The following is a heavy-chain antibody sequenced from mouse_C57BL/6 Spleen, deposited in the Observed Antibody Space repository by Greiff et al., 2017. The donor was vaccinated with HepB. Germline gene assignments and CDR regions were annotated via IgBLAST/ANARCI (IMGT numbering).Heavy chain of an antibody. J-gene: IGHJ1*03. CDR2: IWRGGST. Sequence: QVQLKESGPGLVQPSQSLSITCTVSGFSLTSYGVHWVRQSPGKGLEWLGVIWRGGSTDYNAAFMSRLSITKDNSKSQVFFKMNSLQADDTAIYYCAKNDGYYPNWYFDVWGTGTTVTVSS. CDR3: AKNDGYYPNWYFDV. V-gene: IGHV2-5*01. CDR1: GFSLTSYG. D-gene: IGHD2-3*01.